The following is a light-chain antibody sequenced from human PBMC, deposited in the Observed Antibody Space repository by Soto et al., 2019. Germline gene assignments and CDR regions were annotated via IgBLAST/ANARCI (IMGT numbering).Light chain of an antibody. CDR2: DVT. CDR3: SSYTTSSTLV. CDR1: SSDVGAYNY. J-gene: IGLJ3*02. V-gene: IGLV2-14*03. Sequence: QSALTQPASVSGSPGQSIPISCTGTSSDVGAYNYVSWYQQLPDKAPKVMIYDVTYRPSGVSNRFSGSKSGNTASLTISGLQAEDEADYFCSSYTTSSTLVFGGGTKLTVL.